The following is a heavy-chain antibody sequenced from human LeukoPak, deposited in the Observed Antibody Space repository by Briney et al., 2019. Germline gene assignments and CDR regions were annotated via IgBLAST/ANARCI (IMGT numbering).Heavy chain of an antibody. CDR1: GFTFSSYA. CDR2: ISGRGGST. J-gene: IGHJ1*01. Sequence: GGSLRLSCAASGFTFSSYAMSWVRQAPGKGLERVSVISGRGGSTYYADSVRGRFTISRDNSKNTLYLQMNSLRAEDTAVYYCAKEIYGDSTGGRFHHWGQGTLVIVSS. D-gene: IGHD4-17*01. V-gene: IGHV3-23*01. CDR3: AKEIYGDSTGGRFHH.